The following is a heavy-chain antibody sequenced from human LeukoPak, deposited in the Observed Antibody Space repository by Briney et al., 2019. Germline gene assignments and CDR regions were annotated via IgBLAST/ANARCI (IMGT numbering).Heavy chain of an antibody. J-gene: IGHJ4*02. D-gene: IGHD1-26*01. CDR3: TTLRGEWELQLYYFDY. Sequence: GGSLRLSCAASGFTFSNAWMSWVRQAPGKGLEWVGRIKSKTDGGTTDYAAPVKGRFTISRDDSENTLYLQMNSLKTEDTAVYYCTTLRGEWELQLYYFDYWGQGTLVTVSS. CDR2: IKSKTDGGTT. CDR1: GFTFSNAW. V-gene: IGHV3-15*01.